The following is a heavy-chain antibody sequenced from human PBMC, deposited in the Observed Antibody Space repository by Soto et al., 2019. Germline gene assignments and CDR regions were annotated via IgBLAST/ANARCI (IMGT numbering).Heavy chain of an antibody. V-gene: IGHV3-13*04. CDR1: GFTFSSYD. D-gene: IGHD3-10*01. J-gene: IGHJ6*02. CDR3: ARRLGTMIRGLINYYYAMDV. Sequence: EVQLVESGGGLVQPGGSLRLSCAASGFTFSSYDMHWVRQATGKGLEWVSAIGTAGDTYSPGSVKGRFTISRENAKNSLYLQMNSLRAGDTAVYYCARRLGTMIRGLINYYYAMDVWGQGTTVTVSS. CDR2: IGTAGDT.